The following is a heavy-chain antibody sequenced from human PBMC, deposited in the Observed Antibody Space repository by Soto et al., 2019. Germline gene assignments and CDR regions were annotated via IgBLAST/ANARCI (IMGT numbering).Heavy chain of an antibody. CDR2: SSSSGGTK. Sequence: PGGSLRLSCAASGFTFSSYKMNWVRQAPGKGLEWLSYSSSSGGTKYYADSVKGRFTTSRDNAKNSLYLQMNSLRAEDTAVYYCVRGGAYCGGDCYLFDYWGQGTLVTVSS. CDR1: GFTFSSYK. D-gene: IGHD2-21*02. J-gene: IGHJ4*02. V-gene: IGHV3-48*03. CDR3: VRGGAYCGGDCYLFDY.